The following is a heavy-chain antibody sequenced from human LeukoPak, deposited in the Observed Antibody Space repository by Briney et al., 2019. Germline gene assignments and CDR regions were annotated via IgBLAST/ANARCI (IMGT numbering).Heavy chain of an antibody. Sequence: SHTLSLICAISGDSVSSNSVTWNWIRQSPSRGLEWLGRTYYRSTWYNDYAVSVRGRITVNPDTSKNQFSLHLNSVAPEDTAVYYCARRLTQYDCFDPWGQGILVTVSS. D-gene: IGHD2-2*01. J-gene: IGHJ5*02. V-gene: IGHV6-1*01. CDR1: GDSVSSNSVT. CDR2: TYYRSTWYN. CDR3: ARRLTQYDCFDP.